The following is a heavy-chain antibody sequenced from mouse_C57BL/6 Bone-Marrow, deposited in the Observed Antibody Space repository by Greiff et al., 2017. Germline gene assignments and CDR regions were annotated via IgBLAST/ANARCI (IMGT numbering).Heavy chain of an antibody. J-gene: IGHJ4*01. CDR3: ARHAFYYYGSSYFYAMDY. CDR1: GFTFSSYT. Sequence: EVKVVESGGGLVKPGGSLKLSCAASGFTFSSYTMSWVRQTPEKRLEWVATISGGGGNTYYPDSVKGRFTISRDNAKNTLYLQMSSLRSEDTALYYCARHAFYYYGSSYFYAMDYWGQGTSVTVSS. CDR2: ISGGGGNT. D-gene: IGHD1-1*01. V-gene: IGHV5-9*01.